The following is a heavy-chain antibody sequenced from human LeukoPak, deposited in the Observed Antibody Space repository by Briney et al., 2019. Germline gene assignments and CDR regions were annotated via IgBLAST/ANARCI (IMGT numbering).Heavy chain of an antibody. Sequence: SETLSLTCAVYGGSFSGYYWSWIRQPPGKGLERIGEINHSGSTNYNPSLKSQVTISVDTSKNQFSLKLSSVTAADTAVYSCASSRQLAATFDYWGQGTLVTVSS. D-gene: IGHD6-13*01. J-gene: IGHJ4*02. CDR2: INHSGST. CDR3: ASSRQLAATFDY. V-gene: IGHV4-34*01. CDR1: GGSFSGYY.